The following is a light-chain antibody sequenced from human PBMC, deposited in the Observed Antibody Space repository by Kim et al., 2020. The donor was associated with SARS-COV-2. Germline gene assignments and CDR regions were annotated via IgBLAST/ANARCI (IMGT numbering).Light chain of an antibody. V-gene: IGLV3-21*01. Sequence: APGKTAGNTCGGKNIGSKSVHWYQQKPGEAPVLVIYYDSGRPSGSPERCSGANSGNTATLTISRVEDGDEADYYCQVWESRSDHPVFGGGTQLTVL. CDR2: YDS. CDR3: QVWESRSDHPV. CDR1: NIGSKS. J-gene: IGLJ3*02.